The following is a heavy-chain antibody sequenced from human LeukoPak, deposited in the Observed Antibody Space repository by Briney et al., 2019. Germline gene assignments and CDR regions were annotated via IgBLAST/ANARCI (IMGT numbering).Heavy chain of an antibody. CDR2: ISRDNDI. J-gene: IGHJ4*02. Sequence: GGSLRLSCAASGFXFSTYGINWVRQAPGKGLEWVSSISRDNDIYYAESMKGRFTISRDNAKDSLYLQMNSLRAEDTAVYYCARDRAVSPNTFDYWGQGTLVTVSS. V-gene: IGHV3-21*01. D-gene: IGHD1/OR15-1a*01. CDR1: GFXFSTYG. CDR3: ARDRAVSPNTFDY.